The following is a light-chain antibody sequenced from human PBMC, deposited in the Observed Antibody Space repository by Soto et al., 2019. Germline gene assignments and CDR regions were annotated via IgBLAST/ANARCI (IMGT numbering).Light chain of an antibody. J-gene: IGLJ3*02. CDR3: ETWDFNTRV. CDR1: SGHSSYI. CDR2: LEGSGSY. Sequence: QSVLTQSSSASASLGSSVKLTCTLSSGHSSYIIAWHQQQPGKAPRYLMKLEGSGSYNKGSGVPDRFSGSSSGADRYLTISTHQCEDEADYYCETWDFNTRVFGGGTQLTVL. V-gene: IGLV4-60*02.